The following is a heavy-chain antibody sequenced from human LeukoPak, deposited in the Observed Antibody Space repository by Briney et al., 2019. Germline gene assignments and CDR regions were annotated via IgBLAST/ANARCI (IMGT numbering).Heavy chain of an antibody. CDR2: VSGSGYNT. Sequence: GGSLRLSCAASGFTFSSYGLSWVRQAPGKGLEWVSTVSGSGYNTYYADSVKGRFTISGDNSANTLYLQMNSLRAEDTALYYCAKHSGSYFIYYVDSWGQGTLVSVSS. CDR1: GFTFSSYG. J-gene: IGHJ4*02. D-gene: IGHD1-26*01. CDR3: AKHSGSYFIYYVDS. V-gene: IGHV3-23*01.